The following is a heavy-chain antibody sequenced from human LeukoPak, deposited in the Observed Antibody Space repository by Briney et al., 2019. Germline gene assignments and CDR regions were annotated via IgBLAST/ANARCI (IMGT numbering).Heavy chain of an antibody. CDR2: IYASGST. CDR3: ARTSARGAQFDY. CDR1: GGSISNYY. D-gene: IGHD3-10*01. V-gene: IGHV4-4*07. J-gene: IGHJ4*02. Sequence: SETLSLTCTVSGGSISNYYWSWIRQPAGMGLEWIGRIYASGSTNYNPSLKSRVTMSVDTSNNQFSLNLSSVTAADTAAYYCARTSARGAQFDYWGQGTLVTVSS.